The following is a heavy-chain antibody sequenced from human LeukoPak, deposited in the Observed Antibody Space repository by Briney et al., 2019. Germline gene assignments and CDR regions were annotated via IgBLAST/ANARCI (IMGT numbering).Heavy chain of an antibody. Sequence: GGSLRLSCAASGFTFSDYYMSWIREAPGKGLEWVSYISSSGNTIYYADSVKGRFTISRDNAKNLLYLQMNSLRAEDTAVYYCARPKYSSSWQIFDYWGQGTLVTASS. CDR3: ARPKYSSSWQIFDY. D-gene: IGHD6-13*01. CDR1: GFTFSDYY. J-gene: IGHJ4*02. V-gene: IGHV3-11*01. CDR2: ISSSGNTI.